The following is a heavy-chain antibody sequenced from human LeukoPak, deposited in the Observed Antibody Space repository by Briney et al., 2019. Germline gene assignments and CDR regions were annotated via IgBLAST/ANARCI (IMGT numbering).Heavy chain of an antibody. V-gene: IGHV1-3*01. CDR1: GYTFTSYA. D-gene: IGHD5-18*01. Sequence: ASVKVSCKASGYTFTSYAMHWVRQAPGQRLEWMGWINAGNGNTKYSQKFQGRVTITRDTSASTAYMELSSLRSEDTAVYYRARSASGYSYGYPLDYWGQGTLVTVSS. CDR3: ARSASGYSYGYPLDY. CDR2: INAGNGNT. J-gene: IGHJ4*02.